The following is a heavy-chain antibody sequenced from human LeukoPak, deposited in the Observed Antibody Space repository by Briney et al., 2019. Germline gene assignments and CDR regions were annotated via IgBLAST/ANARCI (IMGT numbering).Heavy chain of an antibody. Sequence: GGSLRLSCAASGFTFSDYYMSWIRQAPGKGLEWVSYINSGGTIYYADSVKSRFTISRDNAKNSLYLQMNSLRAEDTAVYYCARGVGAAVAYWGQGTLVTVSS. V-gene: IGHV3-11*01. CDR1: GFTFSDYY. CDR3: ARGVGAAVAY. CDR2: INSGGTI. D-gene: IGHD6-19*01. J-gene: IGHJ4*02.